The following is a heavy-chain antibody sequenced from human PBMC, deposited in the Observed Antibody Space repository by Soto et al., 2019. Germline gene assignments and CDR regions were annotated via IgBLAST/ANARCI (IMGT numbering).Heavy chain of an antibody. J-gene: IGHJ6*03. CDR3: ARGRAAGTLYYYYYYMDV. D-gene: IGHD6-13*01. Sequence: GGSLRLSCAASGFTFSDYYMSWIRQAPGKGLEWVSYISSSGSTIYYADSVKGRFTISRDNAKNSLYLQMNSLRAEDTAVYYCARGRAAGTLYYYYYYMDVWGKGTTVTVSS. CDR1: GFTFSDYY. V-gene: IGHV3-11*01. CDR2: ISSSGSTI.